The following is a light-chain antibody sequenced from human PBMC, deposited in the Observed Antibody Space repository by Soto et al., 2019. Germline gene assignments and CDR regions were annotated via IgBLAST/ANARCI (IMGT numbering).Light chain of an antibody. CDR3: QQYANWPRT. V-gene: IGKV3-15*01. CDR2: DAS. J-gene: IGKJ1*01. CDR1: QSVSSN. Sequence: EIVMTQSPATLSVSPGERATLSCRAGQSVSSNLAWYQQKPGQAPRLLISDASTRATGIPARFSGSGSGTEFTLTISSLQSEDFAIYYCQQYANWPRTFGQGTKVDIK.